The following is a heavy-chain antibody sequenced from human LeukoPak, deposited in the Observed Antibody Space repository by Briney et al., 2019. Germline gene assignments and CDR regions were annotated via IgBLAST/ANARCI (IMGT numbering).Heavy chain of an antibody. Sequence: GGSLRLSCAASGFTFSSYAMSWVRQAPGKGLEWVSGLSGSGDDTDYADSVKGRFTISSDNSKNTVYLQMNSLRAEDTAVYYCAVQRGGDGYNTFDYWGQGTLVTVSS. CDR2: LSGSGDDT. D-gene: IGHD5-24*01. CDR3: AVQRGGDGYNTFDY. V-gene: IGHV3-23*01. J-gene: IGHJ4*02. CDR1: GFTFSSYA.